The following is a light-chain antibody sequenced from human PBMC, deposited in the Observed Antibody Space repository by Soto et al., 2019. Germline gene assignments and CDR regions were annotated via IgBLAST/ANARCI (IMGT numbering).Light chain of an antibody. CDR1: SSDVGAYIY. J-gene: IGLJ1*01. V-gene: IGLV2-14*03. CDR2: EVN. CDR3: SAYSDIDTKV. Sequence: QSALTQPASVSGSPGQSITISCGGTSSDVGAYIYVSWYQQFPGKAPKLILYEVNNRPSGVSNRFSGSKSDTTASLTISGLQPEDAADYYCSAYSDIDTKVFGTGTKLTVL.